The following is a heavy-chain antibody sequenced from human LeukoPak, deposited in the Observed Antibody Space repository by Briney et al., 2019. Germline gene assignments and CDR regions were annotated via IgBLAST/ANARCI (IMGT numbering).Heavy chain of an antibody. D-gene: IGHD3-22*01. J-gene: IGHJ6*02. V-gene: IGHV3-15*01. CDR1: GFSLSDAW. CDR3: STSYESSTSSLKDYYGLDV. Sequence: GGSLRLSCAASGFSLSDAWVNWVRQAPGKGLEWVGRIKSEEDGGTTGFPAPAQGRFTISRDDEKNTLYLQMNSLTTEDTAVYYCSTSYESSTSSLKDYYGLDVWGQGTTVTVSS. CDR2: IKSEEDGGTT.